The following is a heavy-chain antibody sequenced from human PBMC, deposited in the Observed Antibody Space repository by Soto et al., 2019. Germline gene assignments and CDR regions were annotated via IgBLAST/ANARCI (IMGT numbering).Heavy chain of an antibody. Sequence: GGSLRLSCAASGFTFSSYAMSWVRQAPGKGLEWVSAISGSGGSTYYADSVKGRFTISRDNSKNTLYLQMNSLRAEDTAVYYCAKRDLWFGESNYYYYYGMDVWVKGTTVTVSS. CDR2: ISGSGGST. V-gene: IGHV3-23*01. J-gene: IGHJ6*04. CDR1: GFTFSSYA. D-gene: IGHD3-10*01. CDR3: AKRDLWFGESNYYYYYGMDV.